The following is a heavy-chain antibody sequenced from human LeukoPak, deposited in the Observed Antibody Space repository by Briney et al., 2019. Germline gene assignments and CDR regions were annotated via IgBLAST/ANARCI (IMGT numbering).Heavy chain of an antibody. CDR3: ARDYRSSSGRSIDY. Sequence: PGGSLRLSCAASGFTFSTHWMTWVRQAPGKGLEWVANLKQDGSEEYYVDSVKGRFTISRDNAKNSLYLQMNSLRAEDTAVYYCARDYRSSSGRSIDYWGQGTLVTVSS. V-gene: IGHV3-7*01. CDR2: LKQDGSEE. CDR1: GFTFSTHW. J-gene: IGHJ4*02. D-gene: IGHD6-6*01.